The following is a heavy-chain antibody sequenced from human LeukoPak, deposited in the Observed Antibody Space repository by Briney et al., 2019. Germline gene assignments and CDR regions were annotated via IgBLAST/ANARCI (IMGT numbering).Heavy chain of an antibody. CDR2: INPNSGGT. V-gene: IGHV1-2*02. D-gene: IGHD3-9*01. CDR3: ARDVYYYDFLTGHKEDYNWFDP. CDR1: GYTFTGYY. J-gene: IGHJ5*02. Sequence: ASVKVSCKASGYTFTGYYMHWVRQAPGQGLEWMGWINPNSGGTNYAQKFQGRVTMTRDTSISTAYMELSRLRSDDTAVYYCARDVYYYDFLTGHKEDYNWFDPWGQGTLVTVSS.